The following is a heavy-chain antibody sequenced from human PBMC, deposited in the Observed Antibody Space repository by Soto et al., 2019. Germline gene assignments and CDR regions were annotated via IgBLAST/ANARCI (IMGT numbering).Heavy chain of an antibody. CDR3: GRTVEQLAPPGDAFDI. D-gene: IGHD6-6*01. J-gene: IGHJ3*02. Sequence: QVQLVQSGAEVKKPGASVKVSCKASGYTFTSYGISWVRQAPGQGLEWMGWINAYHGNTNYAQKLQGRVTMTTDTSTSTAYMELSSLRSDATAVYYCGRTVEQLAPPGDAFDIWGQGTMVTVAS. V-gene: IGHV1-18*01. CDR1: GYTFTSYG. CDR2: INAYHGNT.